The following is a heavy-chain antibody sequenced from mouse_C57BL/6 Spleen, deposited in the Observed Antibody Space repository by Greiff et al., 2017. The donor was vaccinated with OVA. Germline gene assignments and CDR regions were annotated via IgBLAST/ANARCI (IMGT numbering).Heavy chain of an antibody. V-gene: IGHV5-6*01. Sequence: EVQRVESGGDLVQPGGSLKLSCAASGFTFSSYGMSWVRQTPDKRLEWVATISSGGSYTYYPDSVKGRFTISRDNAKNTLYLQMSSLKSEDTAMYYCARQGCDYGYFDYWGQGTTLTVSS. CDR1: GFTFSSYG. CDR2: ISSGGSYT. J-gene: IGHJ2*01. D-gene: IGHD2-4*01. CDR3: ARQGCDYGYFDY.